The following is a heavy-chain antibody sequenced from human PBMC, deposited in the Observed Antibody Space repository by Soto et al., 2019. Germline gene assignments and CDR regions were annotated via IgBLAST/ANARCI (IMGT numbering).Heavy chain of an antibody. V-gene: IGHV3-33*01. CDR3: ARDRRFLEWLGY. D-gene: IGHD3-3*01. CDR2: IWYDGSNK. CDR1: GFTFTSYG. Sequence: QMHLAESGGGVAQPGRSLTLSCVASGFTFTSYGIHWVRQAPGKGLEWVAVIWYDGSNKYYGDSVKGPFSIPRDNSKNTLYLQMTCPRAEATVIYYFARDRRFLEWLGYWGQGILVSVSS. J-gene: IGHJ4*02.